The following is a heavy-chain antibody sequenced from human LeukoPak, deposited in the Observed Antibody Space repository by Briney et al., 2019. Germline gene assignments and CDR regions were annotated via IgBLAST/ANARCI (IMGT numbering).Heavy chain of an antibody. CDR1: KFTLNNYA. CDR2: ISGSSGRT. CDR3: AKPARTDYTDY. Sequence: AGGSLRLSCLASKFTLNNYAMSWVRQAPGKGLEWVSAISGSSGRTYYADFVKGRFTISRDNSKNTLYLQMNSLRAEDTAIYYCAKPARTDYTDYWGQGTLVTVSS. V-gene: IGHV3-23*01. D-gene: IGHD1-14*01. J-gene: IGHJ4*02.